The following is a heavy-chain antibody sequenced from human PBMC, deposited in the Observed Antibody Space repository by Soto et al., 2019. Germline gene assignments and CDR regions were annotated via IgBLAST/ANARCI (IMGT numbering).Heavy chain of an antibody. V-gene: IGHV3-74*01. CDR3: ARVECSGGSCYSIDH. Sequence: EVQMVESGGGLVQPGGSLRLSCAASGFTFSSYWMHWVRQAPGKGLVWVSRINYDGSGTSYAASVKGRFTISRDNAKNTLYLQMNSLRAEDTAVYYCARVECSGGSCYSIDHWGQGTLVTVSS. D-gene: IGHD2-15*01. J-gene: IGHJ4*02. CDR2: INYDGSGT. CDR1: GFTFSSYW.